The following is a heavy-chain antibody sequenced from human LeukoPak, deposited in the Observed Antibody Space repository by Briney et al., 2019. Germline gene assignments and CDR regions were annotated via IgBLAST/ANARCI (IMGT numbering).Heavy chain of an antibody. Sequence: GGSLRLSCAASGFTFSSYSMNWVRQAPGKGLEWVSSISSSSTYIYYADSVKGRFTISRDNAKNSLYLQMYSLGAEDTAVYYCARVAYGSLIDYWGQGTLVIVSS. V-gene: IGHV3-21*01. D-gene: IGHD3-10*01. CDR3: ARVAYGSLIDY. CDR1: GFTFSSYS. J-gene: IGHJ4*02. CDR2: ISSSSTYI.